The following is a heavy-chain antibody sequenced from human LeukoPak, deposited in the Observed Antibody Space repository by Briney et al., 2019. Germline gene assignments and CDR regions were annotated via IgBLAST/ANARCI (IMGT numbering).Heavy chain of an antibody. D-gene: IGHD6-19*01. CDR1: GGSISSSSYY. J-gene: IGHJ4*02. Sequence: PSETLSLTCTVSGGSISSSSYYWGWIRQPPGKGLEWIGSIYYSGSTYYTPSLKSRVTISVDTSKNQFSLKLSSVTAADTAVYYCARDSSGWYFDYWGQGTLVTVSS. CDR3: ARDSSGWYFDY. V-gene: IGHV4-39*02. CDR2: IYYSGST.